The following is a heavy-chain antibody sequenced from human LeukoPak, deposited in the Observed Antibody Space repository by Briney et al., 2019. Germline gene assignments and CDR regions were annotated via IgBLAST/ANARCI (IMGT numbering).Heavy chain of an antibody. Sequence: KVSCKASGYTFTSYWIGWVRQMPGKGLEWMGIIYPGDSDTRYTPSFQGQVTISADKSISTAYLQWSSLKASDTAMYYCATFYDSSGYGVDYWGQGTLVTVSS. CDR3: ATFYDSSGYGVDY. D-gene: IGHD3-22*01. CDR1: GYTFTSYW. J-gene: IGHJ4*02. V-gene: IGHV5-51*01. CDR2: IYPGDSDT.